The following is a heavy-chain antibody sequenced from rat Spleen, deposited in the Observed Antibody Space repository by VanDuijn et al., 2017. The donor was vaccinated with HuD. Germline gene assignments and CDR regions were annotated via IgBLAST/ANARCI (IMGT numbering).Heavy chain of an antibody. CDR2: ISWGGSST. J-gene: IGHJ1*01. CDR3: VRDGVYWYFDF. D-gene: IGHD1-11*01. V-gene: IGHV5-29*01. Sequence: EVQLVESGGGLVQPGRSMRLSCAASGFTFDDYGMAWVRQAPKNGLEWVASISWGGSSTYYRDSVKGRISISRDNAKSTLYLQMDSLRSEDTATYYCVRDGVYWYFDFWGPGTMVTVSS. CDR1: GFTFDDYG.